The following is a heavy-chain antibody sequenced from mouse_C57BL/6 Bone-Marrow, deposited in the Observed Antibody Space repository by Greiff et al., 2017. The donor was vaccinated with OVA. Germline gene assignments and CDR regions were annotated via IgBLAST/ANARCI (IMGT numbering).Heavy chain of an antibody. CDR1: GFTFTDYY. D-gene: IGHD1-1*01. CDR2: IRNKATGSTT. CDR3: ARALDGSNDGYFDV. Sequence: EVQLQESGGGLVQPGGSLSLSCAASGFTFTDYYMSWVRQPPGKALEWLGFIRNKATGSTTEYSASVKGQFTLSRDNSQSILYLQMNALRAEDSATYYCARALDGSNDGYFDVWGTGTTVTVSA. J-gene: IGHJ1*03. V-gene: IGHV7-3*01.